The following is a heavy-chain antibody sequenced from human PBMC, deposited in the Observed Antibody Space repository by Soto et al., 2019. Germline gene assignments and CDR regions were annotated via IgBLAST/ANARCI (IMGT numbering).Heavy chain of an antibody. CDR2: ISGSGGST. CDR3: AKDLRAYISEAGDFDY. CDR1: RVTFSTYV. J-gene: IGHJ4*02. V-gene: IGHV3-23*01. Sequence: GWSMKLSCAACRVTFSTYVMTWLRKATGKGLEWVSDISGSGGSTHCADSVKGRFTISRDNSKNTLYLQMDSLRAEDTAVYYCAKDLRAYISEAGDFDYCGQGTPVTGSS. D-gene: IGHD6-19*01.